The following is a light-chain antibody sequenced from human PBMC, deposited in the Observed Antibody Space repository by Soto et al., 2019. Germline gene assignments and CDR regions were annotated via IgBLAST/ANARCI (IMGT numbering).Light chain of an antibody. CDR2: WAS. CDR3: QQYGSSPRVT. CDR1: QTFLDSSNNKDY. J-gene: IGKJ5*01. Sequence: DIVMTQSPDSLAVSLGERATTNCKSSQTFLDSSNNKDYLTWYQQKPGQTPKLLIYWASTREFGVPDRFSGSGSGTDFTLTISRLEPEDFAVYYCQQYGSSPRVTFGQGTRLEIK. V-gene: IGKV4-1*01.